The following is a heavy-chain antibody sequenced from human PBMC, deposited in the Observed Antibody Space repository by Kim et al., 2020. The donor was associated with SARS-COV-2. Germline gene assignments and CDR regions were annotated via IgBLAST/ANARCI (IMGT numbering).Heavy chain of an antibody. Sequence: GGSLRLSCAASGFKFSNYWMSWVRQAPGKGLKWVANIKQDGSGKYYVDSVRGRFTISRDNAKNSLYLAMNSLRAEDTAVNYCARGGSSGWAFDVWGQGT. V-gene: IGHV3-7*01. D-gene: IGHD6-19*01. J-gene: IGHJ3*01. CDR1: GFKFSNYW. CDR2: IKQDGSGK. CDR3: ARGGSSGWAFDV.